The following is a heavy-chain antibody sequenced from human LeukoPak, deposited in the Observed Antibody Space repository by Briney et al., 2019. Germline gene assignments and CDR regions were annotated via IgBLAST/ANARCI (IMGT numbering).Heavy chain of an antibody. Sequence: GGSLKLSCAASGFTFSNAWMSWGRPAPGKGLEWVGRIKSKTDGGTTDYAAPVKARLTIKRDDSKTALYLQMNSLKNEDTAVYYCTTENEGDYYFWRGVQYNWFDPWGQGTLVTVSS. CDR3: TTENEGDYYFWRGVQYNWFDP. V-gene: IGHV3-15*01. J-gene: IGHJ5*02. D-gene: IGHD3-3*01. CDR2: IKSKTDGGTT. CDR1: GFTFSNAW.